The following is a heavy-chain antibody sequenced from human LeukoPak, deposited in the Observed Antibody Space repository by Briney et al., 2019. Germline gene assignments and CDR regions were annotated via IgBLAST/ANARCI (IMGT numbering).Heavy chain of an antibody. CDR2: IYYSGST. V-gene: IGHV4-59*01. D-gene: IGHD1-26*01. J-gene: IGHJ4*02. CDR3: AMGRGAPDY. Sequence: KPSETLSLTCTVSGDSISTYYWSWIRQPPGKGLEWIGYIYYSGSTNYNPSLKSRVTISVDTSKNQFSLKLSSVTAADTAVYYCAMGRGAPDYWGQGTLVTVSS. CDR1: GDSISTYY.